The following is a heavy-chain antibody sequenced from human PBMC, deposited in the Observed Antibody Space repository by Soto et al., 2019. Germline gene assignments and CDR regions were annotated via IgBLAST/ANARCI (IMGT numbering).Heavy chain of an antibody. Sequence: GGSLRLSCAASGFTVSSNYMSWVRQAPGKGLEWVSVIYSGGSAYYADSVKGRFTISRDNSKNTLYLQMNSLRAEDTAVYYCARLYTDNYYYYYGMDVWGQGTTVTVSS. CDR1: GFTVSSNY. CDR3: ARLYTDNYYYYYGMDV. D-gene: IGHD2-2*02. V-gene: IGHV3-53*01. J-gene: IGHJ6*02. CDR2: IYSGGSA.